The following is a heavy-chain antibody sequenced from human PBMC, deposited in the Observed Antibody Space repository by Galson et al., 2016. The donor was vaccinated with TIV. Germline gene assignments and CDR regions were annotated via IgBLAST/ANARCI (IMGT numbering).Heavy chain of an antibody. Sequence: CAISGDSVSSTSAAWNWIRQSPSRGLEWLGRTYYRSTWYNDYAASLKRRITINPDTSKNQFSLQLTSVNPEDAAVYYCARGAPSVFGVIMTLDYWGQGTLVTVSS. J-gene: IGHJ4*02. D-gene: IGHD3-3*01. CDR3: ARGAPSVFGVIMTLDY. CDR1: GDSVSSTSAA. V-gene: IGHV6-1*01. CDR2: TYYRSTWYN.